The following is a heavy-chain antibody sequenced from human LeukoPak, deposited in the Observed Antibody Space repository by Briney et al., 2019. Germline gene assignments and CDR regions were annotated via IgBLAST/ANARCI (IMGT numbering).Heavy chain of an antibody. J-gene: IGHJ4*02. CDR3: VRDGGVNGFDLLDY. CDR2: ISCDGSNK. D-gene: IGHD5-12*01. V-gene: IGHV3-30*01. Sequence: TGGSLRLSCAASGFTFSSYAMHWVRQAPGKGLEWVAVISCDGSNKYYADSVKGRFTISRDNSKNTLYLQMNSLRAEDTAVYYCVRDGGVNGFDLLDYWGQGTLVTVSS. CDR1: GFTFSSYA.